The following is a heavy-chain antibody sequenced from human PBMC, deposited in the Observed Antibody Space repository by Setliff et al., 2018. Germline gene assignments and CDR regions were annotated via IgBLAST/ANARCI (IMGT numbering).Heavy chain of an antibody. CDR1: GASMRSGTFY. V-gene: IGHV4-31*03. J-gene: IGHJ5*02. Sequence: PSETLSLTCTVSGASMRSGTFYWSWIRLHPGKGLEWIGYISYSGNTYYNPSSEGRLALSVDASMNQFSLRLSSVTAADSAIYYCARDRSALVRGVVHHNYFDPWGQGNKVTVSS. D-gene: IGHD3-10*01. CDR2: ISYSGNT. CDR3: ARDRSALVRGVVHHNYFDP.